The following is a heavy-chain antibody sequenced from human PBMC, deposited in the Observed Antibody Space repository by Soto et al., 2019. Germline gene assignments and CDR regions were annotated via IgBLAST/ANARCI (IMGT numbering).Heavy chain of an antibody. D-gene: IGHD3-22*01. V-gene: IGHV1-69*12. CDR1: GGSLSNYG. Sequence: QVQLVQSGAEVKKPGSSVKVSCKASGGSLSNYGISWVRQAPGQGLEWMGAIIPVFGTPNYAQKFQDRVTITAAESTTTVYMEVRSLTAEDTAVYYSARGDATKIVVTTYYAMDVWGQGTTVTVSS. CDR2: IIPVFGTP. CDR3: ARGDATKIVVTTYYAMDV. J-gene: IGHJ6*02.